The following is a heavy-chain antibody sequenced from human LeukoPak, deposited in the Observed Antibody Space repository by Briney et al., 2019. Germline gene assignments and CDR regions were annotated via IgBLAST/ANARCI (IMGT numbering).Heavy chain of an antibody. CDR3: ARPFNAVAATDADY. J-gene: IGHJ4*02. CDR2: MNPNSGNT. Sequence: ASVKVSCKASVYTFTSYDIIWVRQATGQGLEWMGWMNPNSGNTGYPQKFQGRVAITRKTSISTPYMELSSLRSEDTAVYYCARPFNAVAATDADYWGQGTLVTVSS. V-gene: IGHV1-8*01. CDR1: VYTFTSYD. D-gene: IGHD6-19*01.